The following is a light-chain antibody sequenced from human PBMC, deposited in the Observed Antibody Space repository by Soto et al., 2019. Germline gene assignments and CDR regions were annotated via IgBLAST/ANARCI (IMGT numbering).Light chain of an antibody. Sequence: QSVLTQPPSASGSPGQSVAVSCTGTSSDIGNYNFVSWYQQHPGKAPKLMIYEVSKRPSGVPDRFSGSKSGNTASLTVSGLQAEDEADYYCSSYAGSNTYVFGTGTKVTVL. CDR3: SSYAGSNTYV. J-gene: IGLJ1*01. V-gene: IGLV2-8*01. CDR1: SSDIGNYNF. CDR2: EVS.